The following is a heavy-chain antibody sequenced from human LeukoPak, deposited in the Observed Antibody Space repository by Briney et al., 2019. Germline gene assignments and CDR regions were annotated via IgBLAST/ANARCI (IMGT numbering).Heavy chain of an antibody. CDR3: ARDRDWSFGY. CDR1: GFSFSEYS. V-gene: IGHV3-48*04. D-gene: IGHD3-9*01. CDR2: IRGSSSAM. J-gene: IGHJ4*02. Sequence: GGSLRLSCAASGFSFSEYSMNWVRQPPGKGLEWVSNIRGSSSAMNYADSVKGRFTISRDNAKNSLYLEMSSLRAEDTAVYYCARDRDWSFGYWGQGTLVTVSS.